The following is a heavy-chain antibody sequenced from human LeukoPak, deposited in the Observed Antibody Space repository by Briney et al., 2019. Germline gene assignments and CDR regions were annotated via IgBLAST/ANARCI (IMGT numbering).Heavy chain of an antibody. CDR3: ARDRGSSGLDY. CDR2: IYHSGST. CDR1: GGSISSGGYY. D-gene: IGHD6-25*01. V-gene: IGHV4-30-2*01. J-gene: IGHJ4*02. Sequence: SETLSLTCTVSGGSISSGGYYWSWIRQPPGKGLEWIGYIYHSGSTYYNPSLKSRVTISVDRSKNQFSLKLSSVTAADTAVYYCARDRGSSGLDYWGQGTLVTVSS.